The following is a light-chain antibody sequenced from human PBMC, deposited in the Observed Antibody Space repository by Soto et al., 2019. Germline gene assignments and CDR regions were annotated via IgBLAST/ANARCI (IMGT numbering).Light chain of an antibody. CDR2: AAS. CDR1: QDISYW. Sequence: DIQMTQSPSSVSASVGDSVTITCRASQDISYWLAWYQQKPGKAPKLLIYAASNLQSGVPSRFSVSGSGTDFTLTISSLQPEDFATYYCQQAYGLPFTFGPGANVDIK. J-gene: IGKJ3*01. V-gene: IGKV1-12*01. CDR3: QQAYGLPFT.